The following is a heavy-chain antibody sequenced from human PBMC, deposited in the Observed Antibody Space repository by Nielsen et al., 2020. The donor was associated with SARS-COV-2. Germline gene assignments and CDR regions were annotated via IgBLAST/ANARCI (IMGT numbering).Heavy chain of an antibody. V-gene: IGHV3-30*03. Sequence: GGSLRLSCAASGFTFSSYGMHWVRQAPGKGLEWVAVISYDGSNKYYADSVKGRFTISRDNSKNTLYLQMNSLRAEDTAVYYCARPMGGSYYNWFDPRGQGTLVTVSS. D-gene: IGHD1-26*01. CDR3: ARPMGGSYYNWFDP. CDR1: GFTFSSYG. CDR2: ISYDGSNK. J-gene: IGHJ5*02.